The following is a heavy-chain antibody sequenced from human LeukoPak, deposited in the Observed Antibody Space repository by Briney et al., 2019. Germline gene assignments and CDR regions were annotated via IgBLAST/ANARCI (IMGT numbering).Heavy chain of an antibody. CDR3: ARHRYCTAGARYFDY. CDR1: GFILSNYL. Sequence: GGSLRLSCASSGFILSNYLMTGVREAPGKGREGGANIKLVEIEKYYVHSVKGRFTISRDNAKRSLSLQLNSLRVEDTAVYYCARHRYCTAGARYFDYWGKEPLVRVS. J-gene: IGHJ4*02. V-gene: IGHV3-7*03. D-gene: IGHD2-8*02. CDR2: IKLVEIEK.